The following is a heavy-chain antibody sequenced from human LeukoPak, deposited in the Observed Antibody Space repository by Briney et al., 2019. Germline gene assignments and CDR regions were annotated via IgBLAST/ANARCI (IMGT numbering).Heavy chain of an antibody. D-gene: IGHD3/OR15-3a*01. V-gene: IGHV3-48*01. J-gene: IGHJ6*03. CDR2: ISSGSSTI. CDR3: ARVYRNEEDFWTPNNYMDV. CDR1: GFTFSDYN. Sequence: GGSLRLSCAASGFTFSDYNMNWVRQAPGKGLEWASYISSGSSTIDYADSVKGRLTISRDNAKNSLYLQMNSLRAEDTAVYYCARVYRNEEDFWTPNNYMDVWGKGTTVTVSS.